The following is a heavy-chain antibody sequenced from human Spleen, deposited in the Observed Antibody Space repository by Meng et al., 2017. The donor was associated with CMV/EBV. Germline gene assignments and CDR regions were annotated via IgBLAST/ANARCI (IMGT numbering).Heavy chain of an antibody. CDR1: GFTFSSYG. J-gene: IGHJ6*02. D-gene: IGHD1-1*01. CDR3: TRDGMGNGMDV. V-gene: IGHV3-30*02. CDR2: IRYDGSNK. Sequence: GESLKISCAVSGFTFSSYGMHWVRQAPGKGLEWVAFIRYDGSNKYYPDSVKGRLTISRENAKNTVYLQMKSLRVEDTGVYYCTRDGMGNGMDVWGRGTTVTVSS.